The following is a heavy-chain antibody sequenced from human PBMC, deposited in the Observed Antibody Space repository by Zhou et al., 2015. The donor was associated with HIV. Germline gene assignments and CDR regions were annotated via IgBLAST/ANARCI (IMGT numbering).Heavy chain of an antibody. V-gene: IGHV3-23*01. CDR1: GFIFDDFA. CDR3: ARGRNGVTAALDY. CDR2: ISATGHGL. Sequence: EVHLSDSGGDXVQRGGSLSLSCAASGFIFDDFAMSWVRHRPGQGLEWISGISATGHGLFYANSVKGRFTISRDNFRKTLYLQMSSLSVEDTGTYYCARGRNGVTAALDYWGQGTLVTVAS. J-gene: IGHJ4*02. D-gene: IGHD3-3*01.